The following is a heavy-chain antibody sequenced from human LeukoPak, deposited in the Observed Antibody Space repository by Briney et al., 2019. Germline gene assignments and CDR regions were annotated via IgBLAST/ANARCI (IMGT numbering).Heavy chain of an antibody. V-gene: IGHV3-48*01. Sequence: PGGSLRLSCAVSGFTFGSYTMNWVRQAPGKGLEWVSHISSTSTTYYADSVKGRFTTSRDNSKNTLYLQMYSLRAEDTAVYYCAKVEGASKASVYWGQGALVTVSS. CDR3: AKVEGASKASVY. J-gene: IGHJ4*02. D-gene: IGHD1-1*01. CDR1: GFTFGSYT. CDR2: ISSTSTT.